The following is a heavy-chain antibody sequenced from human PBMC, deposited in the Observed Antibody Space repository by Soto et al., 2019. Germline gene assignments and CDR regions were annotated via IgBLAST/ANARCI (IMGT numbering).Heavy chain of an antibody. CDR2: ISGSGGST. D-gene: IGHD3-22*01. CDR1: GFTFSGYA. V-gene: IGHV3-23*01. CDR3: AKDPYYYDSSIKWFDP. Sequence: GGSLRLSCAASGFTFSGYAMSWVRQAPGKGLEWVSAISGSGGSTYYADSVKGRFTISRDNSKNTLYLQMNSLRAEDTAVYYCAKDPYYYDSSIKWFDPWGQGTLVTVSS. J-gene: IGHJ5*02.